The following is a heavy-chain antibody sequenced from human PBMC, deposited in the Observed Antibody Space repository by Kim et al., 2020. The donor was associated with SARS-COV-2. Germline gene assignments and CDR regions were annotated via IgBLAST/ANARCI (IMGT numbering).Heavy chain of an antibody. Sequence: SETLSLTCAVYGGSFSGYYWSWIRQPPGKGLEWIGEINHSGSTNYNPSLKSRVTISVDTSKNQFSLKLSSVTAADTAVYYCASNGDYFYFDYWGQGTLVTVSS. V-gene: IGHV4-34*01. CDR1: GGSFSGYY. D-gene: IGHD4-17*01. CDR3: ASNGDYFYFDY. J-gene: IGHJ4*02. CDR2: INHSGST.